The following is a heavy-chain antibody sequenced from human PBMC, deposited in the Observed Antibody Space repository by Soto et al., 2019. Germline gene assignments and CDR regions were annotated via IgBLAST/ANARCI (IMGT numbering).Heavy chain of an antibody. J-gene: IGHJ5*02. D-gene: IGHD6-13*01. Sequence: QVKLQESGPGLVKPSETLSLTCTVSGVSFSSGAYYWSWVRQPPGKGLEWIGYLYYNAITNYNTSLKSRVTIFVDTSKSEISLTLNAVTAADTAVYYCARANIAAAGTIFDPWGQGVLVTVSA. CDR1: GVSFSSGAYY. CDR3: ARANIAAAGTIFDP. CDR2: LYYNAIT. V-gene: IGHV4-61*08.